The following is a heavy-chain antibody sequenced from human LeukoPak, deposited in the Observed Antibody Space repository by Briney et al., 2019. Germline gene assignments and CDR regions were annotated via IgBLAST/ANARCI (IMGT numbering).Heavy chain of an antibody. J-gene: IGHJ4*02. CDR3: ARHLKDKDGYAMSFDY. Sequence: SETLSLTCAVSGYSISSGYYWGWIRPPPGKGLEWIGTIYHSGSTYYIPSLKSRVTISLDTSKNQFSLRLSSVTAADTAVYYCARHLKDKDGYAMSFDYWGQGTLVTVSS. CDR2: IYHSGST. V-gene: IGHV4-38-2*01. D-gene: IGHD2-8*01. CDR1: GYSISSGYY.